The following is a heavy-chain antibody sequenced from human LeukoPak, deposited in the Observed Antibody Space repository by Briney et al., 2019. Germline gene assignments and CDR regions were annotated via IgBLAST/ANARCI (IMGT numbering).Heavy chain of an antibody. CDR1: GFTFSSYW. Sequence: PGGSLRLSCAASGFTFSSYWMSWVRQAPGKGLEWVSLIYRGFRTSYADSVKGRFTVSSDNSKNTLYLEMSSLRDEDTAVYYCARDVDGWLDPWGQGTLVTVSS. J-gene: IGHJ5*02. CDR2: IYRGFRT. CDR3: ARDVDGWLDP. V-gene: IGHV3-66*01.